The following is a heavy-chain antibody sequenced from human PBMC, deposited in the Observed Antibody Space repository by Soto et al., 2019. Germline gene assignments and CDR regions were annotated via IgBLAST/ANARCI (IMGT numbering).Heavy chain of an antibody. CDR3: SRAASSWQMYYFVY. Sequence: PSETLSLTCAVYGGSFSGYYWSWIRQPPGKGLEWIGEINHSGSTNYSPSLKSRVTISVDTSKNQFSLKLSSVTAADTAVYYCSRAASSWQMYYFVYLGQGTLVTVSS. V-gene: IGHV4-34*01. D-gene: IGHD6-13*01. J-gene: IGHJ4*02. CDR1: GGSFSGYY. CDR2: INHSGST.